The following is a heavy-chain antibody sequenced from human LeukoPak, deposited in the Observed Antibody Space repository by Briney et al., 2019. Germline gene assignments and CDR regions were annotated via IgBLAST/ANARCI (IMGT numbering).Heavy chain of an antibody. Sequence: SETLSLTCTVSGGSISSSSYYWGWIRQPPGKGLEWIGSIYYSGSTYYNPSLKSRVTISVDTSKNQFSLKLSSVTAADTAVYYCARLIGYYDSSGYYSRWGQGTLVTVSS. CDR1: GGSISSSSYY. V-gene: IGHV4-39*01. D-gene: IGHD3-22*01. J-gene: IGHJ4*02. CDR3: ARLIGYYDSSGYYSR. CDR2: IYYSGST.